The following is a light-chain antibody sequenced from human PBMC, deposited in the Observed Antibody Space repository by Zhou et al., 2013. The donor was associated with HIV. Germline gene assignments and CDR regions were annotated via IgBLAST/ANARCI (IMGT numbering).Light chain of an antibody. Sequence: EIVLTQSPGTLSLSPGERATLSCRASQKISNTYLAWYQQKPGQAPRLLIYGASSRAPGIPDRFSGSGSGTDFTLTISRLEPEDFAVYSCQQYASSPRTFGQGTKVGNQT. CDR1: QKISNTY. CDR3: QQYASSPRT. V-gene: IGKV3-20*01. CDR2: GAS. J-gene: IGKJ1*01.